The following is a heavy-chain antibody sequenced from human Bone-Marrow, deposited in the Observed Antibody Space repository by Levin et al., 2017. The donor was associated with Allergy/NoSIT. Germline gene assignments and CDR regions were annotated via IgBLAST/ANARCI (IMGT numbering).Heavy chain of an antibody. V-gene: IGHV3-23*01. J-gene: IGHJ5*02. CDR1: GFTFSNYA. CDR2: ISGSGRTT. CDR3: AKDPPQDVLTPKWFDP. D-gene: IGHD3-9*01. Sequence: GGSLRLSCEASGFTFSNYAMSWVRQAPGKGLEWVSGISGSGRTTYYADSVKGRFTISRDNSKNTLSLQMSSLRAEDTALYYCAKDPPQDVLTPKWFDPWVQGTLVAVSS.